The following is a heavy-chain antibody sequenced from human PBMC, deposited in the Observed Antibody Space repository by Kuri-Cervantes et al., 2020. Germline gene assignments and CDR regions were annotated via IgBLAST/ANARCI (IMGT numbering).Heavy chain of an antibody. CDR3: ARSLSLFLTYYYGMDV. V-gene: IGHV3-48*01. J-gene: IGHJ6*02. CDR1: GFTFSSYS. Sequence: GESLKISCAASGFTFSSYSMNWVRQAPGKGLEWVSYISSSSSTIYYADSVKGRFTISRDNSKNTLYLQMNSLRAEDTAVYCCARSLSLFLTYYYGMDVWGQGTTVTVSS. CDR2: ISSSSSTI. D-gene: IGHD2-21*01.